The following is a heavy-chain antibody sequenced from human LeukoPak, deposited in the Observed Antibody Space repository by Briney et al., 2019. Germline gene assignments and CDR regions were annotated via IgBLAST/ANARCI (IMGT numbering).Heavy chain of an antibody. V-gene: IGHV1-18*01. J-gene: IGHJ5*02. CDR3: SRVDDILTGYYH. CDR2: TSAYNGNT. CDR1: GYTFTSYG. D-gene: IGHD3-9*01. Sequence: ASVKVSCKASGYTFTSYGISWVRQAPGQGLEWMGWTSAYNGNTNYAQKLQGRVTMTTDTSTSTAYMELRSLRSDDTAAYYCSRVDDILTGYYHWGQGTLVTVSS.